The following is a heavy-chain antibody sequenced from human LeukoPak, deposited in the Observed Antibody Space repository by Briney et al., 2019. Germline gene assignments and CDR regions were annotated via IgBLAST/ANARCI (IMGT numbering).Heavy chain of an antibody. D-gene: IGHD1-1*01. CDR1: GYTFTNYG. CDR2: ISAYNGNT. Sequence: ASVKVSCKASGYTFTNYGISWVRQAPGQGLEWMGWISAYNGNTNFAQNFQGRVTMTTDTSTSTAYMELRSLRSDDTAVYYCAIGYRHNWNDGLDYWGQGTLVTVSS. CDR3: AIGYRHNWNDGLDY. J-gene: IGHJ4*02. V-gene: IGHV1-18*01.